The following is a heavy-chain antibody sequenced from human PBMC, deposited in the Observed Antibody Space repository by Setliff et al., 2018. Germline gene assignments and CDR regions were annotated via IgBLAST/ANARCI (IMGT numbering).Heavy chain of an antibody. CDR3: ASRTHPHVITGITQGGGWWYYYYMDV. V-gene: IGHV1-69*10. Sequence: GASVKVSCKASGGTFNTYGITWVRQAPAQGLEWMGGIIPVLGILDYAQKSQDRVTITADRSTSTAYMELSSLRSEDTAVYYCASRTHPHVITGITQGGGWWYYYYMDVWGKGTTVTVSS. J-gene: IGHJ6*03. CDR1: GGTFNTYG. D-gene: IGHD1-7*01. CDR2: IIPVLGIL.